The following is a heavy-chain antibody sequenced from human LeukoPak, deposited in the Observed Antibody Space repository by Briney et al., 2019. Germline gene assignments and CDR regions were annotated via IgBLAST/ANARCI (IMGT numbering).Heavy chain of an antibody. CDR2: IYSGGST. V-gene: IGHV3-66*01. J-gene: IGHJ5*02. D-gene: IGHD1-26*01. Sequence: SGGSLRLSCAASGFTVSSNYMSWVRQAPGKGLEWVSVIYSGGSTYYTDSVKGRFTISRDNSKNTLYLQMNSLRAEDTAVYYCAKAGSYYGYNWFDPWGQGTLVTVSS. CDR3: AKAGSYYGYNWFDP. CDR1: GFTVSSNY.